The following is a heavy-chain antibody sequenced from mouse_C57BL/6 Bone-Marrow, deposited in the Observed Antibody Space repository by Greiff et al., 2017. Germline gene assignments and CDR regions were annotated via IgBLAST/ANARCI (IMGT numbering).Heavy chain of an antibody. V-gene: IGHV1-50*01. CDR2: IDPSDSYT. CDR1: GYTFTSYW. J-gene: IGHJ1*03. CDR3: ASSWDRYFDV. Sequence: VQLQQSGAELVKPGASVKLSCKASGYTFTSYWMQWVKQRPGQGLEWIGEIDPSDSYTNYNQKFKGKATLTVDTSSSTAYMQLSSLTSEDSAVYYCASSWDRYFDVWGTGTTVTVSS. D-gene: IGHD4-1*01.